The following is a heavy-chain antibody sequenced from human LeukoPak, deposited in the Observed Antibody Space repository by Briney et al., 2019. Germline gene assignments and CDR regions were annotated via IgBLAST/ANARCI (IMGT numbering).Heavy chain of an antibody. CDR2: INPNSGGT. V-gene: IGHV1-2*02. Sequence: ASVKVSCKASGYTFTCYYMHWVRQAPGQGLEWMGWINPNSGGTNYAQKFQGRVTMTRDTSISTAYMELSRLRSDDTAVYYCARVDSRQYYYYYYYMDVWGKGTTVTVSS. J-gene: IGHJ6*03. CDR3: ARVDSRQYYYYYYYMDV. D-gene: IGHD6-13*01. CDR1: GYTFTCYY.